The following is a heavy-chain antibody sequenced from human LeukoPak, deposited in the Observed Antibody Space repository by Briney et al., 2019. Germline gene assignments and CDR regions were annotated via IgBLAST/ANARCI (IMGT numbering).Heavy chain of an antibody. D-gene: IGHD1-26*01. CDR1: GFTFGDYA. V-gene: IGHV3-49*04. CDR2: IRSKAYGGTT. CDR3: TRDPRGSYGPDAFDI. Sequence: SLRLSCTASGFTFGDYAMSWVRQAPGKGLEWVGFIRSKAYGGTTEYAASVKGRFTISRDDSKSIAYLQMNSLKTEDTAVYYCTRDPRGSYGPDAFDIWGQGTMVTVSS. J-gene: IGHJ3*02.